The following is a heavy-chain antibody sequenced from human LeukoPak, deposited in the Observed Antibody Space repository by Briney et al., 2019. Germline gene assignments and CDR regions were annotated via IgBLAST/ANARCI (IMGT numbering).Heavy chain of an antibody. CDR1: GFTFSSYG. V-gene: IGHV3-23*01. D-gene: IGHD3-10*01. CDR2: MSGSGGST. CDR3: AKSLHGSGSYYNY. J-gene: IGHJ4*02. Sequence: GGSLRLSCAASGFTFSSYGMSWVRQAPGKGLEWVSGMSGSGGSTYYADSVKGRFTISRDNSKNTLYLQMNSLRAEDTALYYCAKSLHGSGSYYNYWGQGTLVTVSS.